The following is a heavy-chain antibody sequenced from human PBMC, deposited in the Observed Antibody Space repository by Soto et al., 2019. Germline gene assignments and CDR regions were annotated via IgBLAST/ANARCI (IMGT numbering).Heavy chain of an antibody. D-gene: IGHD3-3*01. V-gene: IGHV3-33*01. CDR3: ARGEDFWSGYPDYYYYYGMDV. Sequence: GGSLRLSSAASGFTFSSYGMHWVRQAPGKGLEWVAVIWYDGSNKYYADSVKGRFTISRDNSKNTLYLQMNSLRAEDTAVYYCARGEDFWSGYPDYYYYYGMDVWGQGTTVTVSS. CDR2: IWYDGSNK. CDR1: GFTFSSYG. J-gene: IGHJ6*02.